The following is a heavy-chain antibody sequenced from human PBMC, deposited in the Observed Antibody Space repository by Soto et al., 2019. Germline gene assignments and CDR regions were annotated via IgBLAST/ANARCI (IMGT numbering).Heavy chain of an antibody. J-gene: IGHJ5*02. CDR2: ISAYNGNT. D-gene: IGHD3-10*01. Sequence: QVQLVQSGAEVKKPGASVKVSCKASGYTFTSYGISWVRQAPGQGLEWMGWISAYNGNTNYAQKLQGRVTMTTDTPTSAAYMEPGSLRSDNTAVYYCAGERVGEGGDNWFDPWGQGTLVTVSS. V-gene: IGHV1-18*01. CDR1: GYTFTSYG. CDR3: AGERVGEGGDNWFDP.